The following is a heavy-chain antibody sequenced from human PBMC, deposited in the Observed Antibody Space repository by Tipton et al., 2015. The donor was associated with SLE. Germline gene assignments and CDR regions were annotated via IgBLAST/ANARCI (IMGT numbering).Heavy chain of an antibody. D-gene: IGHD3-3*01. CDR1: GFSFGDFA. CDR2: IRGKSYGGTV. CDR3: ASAKGANYDFWGGYYGAFDY. V-gene: IGHV3-49*04. Sequence: SLRLSCTGSGFSFGDFAMSWVRQAPGKGLEWVGFIRGKSYGGTVEYAASVKGRFTISRDDSRSIAYLQMNSLRAEDTAVYYCASAKGANYDFWGGYYGAFDYWGQGTLVTVSS. J-gene: IGHJ4*02.